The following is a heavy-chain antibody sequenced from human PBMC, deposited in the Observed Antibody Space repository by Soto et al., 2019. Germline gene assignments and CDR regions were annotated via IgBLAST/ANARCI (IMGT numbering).Heavy chain of an antibody. V-gene: IGHV4-59*01. Sequence: PSETLSLTCTVSGGSISSYYWSWIRQPPGKGLEWIGYIYYSGSTNYNPSLKSRVTISVDTSKNQFSLKLSSVTAADTAVYYCARGGSRRNNWFDPWGQGTLVNVSS. CDR2: IYYSGST. CDR3: ARGGSRRNNWFDP. CDR1: GGSISSYY. D-gene: IGHD6-13*01. J-gene: IGHJ5*02.